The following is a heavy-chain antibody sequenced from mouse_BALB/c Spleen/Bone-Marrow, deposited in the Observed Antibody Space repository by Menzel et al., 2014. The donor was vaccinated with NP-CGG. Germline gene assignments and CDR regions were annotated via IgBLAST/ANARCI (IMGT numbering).Heavy chain of an antibody. CDR1: GFTFSSST. V-gene: IGHV5-12-2*01. CDR3: ARGKGFAY. Sequence: EVKLQESGGGLVQPGGSLKLSCAASGFTFSSSTMSWVRQTPEKRLDWVVSLRNGGGSTYYPDTVKGRFTISRDNSKNTLYLQMSSQKAEDTARYYCARGKGFAYWGQGTLVTVST. J-gene: IGHJ3*01. CDR2: LRNGGGST.